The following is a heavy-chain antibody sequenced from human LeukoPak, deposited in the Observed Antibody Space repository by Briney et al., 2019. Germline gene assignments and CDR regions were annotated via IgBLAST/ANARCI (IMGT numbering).Heavy chain of an antibody. V-gene: IGHV3-21*01. Sequence: GGSLRLSCAASGFTFSSYSMNWVRQAPGKGLEWVSSISSSSSYIYYADSVKGRFTISRDNAKNSLYLQMNSLRAEDTAVYYCARDGISSSWYGIDYWGQGTLVTVSS. CDR1: GFTFSSYS. J-gene: IGHJ4*02. CDR2: ISSSSSYI. CDR3: ARDGISSSWYGIDY. D-gene: IGHD6-13*01.